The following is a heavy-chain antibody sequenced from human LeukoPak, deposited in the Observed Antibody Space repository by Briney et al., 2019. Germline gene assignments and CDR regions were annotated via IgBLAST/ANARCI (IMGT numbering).Heavy chain of an antibody. CDR1: GFTFSSYS. CDR2: ISATSNYI. J-gene: IGHJ4*02. D-gene: IGHD5-18*01. Sequence: GGSLRLSCAASGFTFSSYSMNWVRQAPGKGLEWVSSISATSNYIYYADSVKGRFTISRDNTKNSLYLQMNSLRAEDTAVYYCARDTSGYTFDDWGQGTLVTVSS. V-gene: IGHV3-21*01. CDR3: ARDTSGYTFDD.